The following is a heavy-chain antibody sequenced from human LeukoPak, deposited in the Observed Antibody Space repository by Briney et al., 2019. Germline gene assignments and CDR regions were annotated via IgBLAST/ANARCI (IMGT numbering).Heavy chain of an antibody. J-gene: IGHJ4*02. V-gene: IGHV3-7*01. CDR3: ARWGVDAGIDD. D-gene: IGHD3-10*01. CDR2: INQAGSEK. Sequence: GGSLRLSCAASGFSLGGYWMSWVRQAPGKGLEWVANINQAGSEKPSVDSVKGRFTISRDNGKNSLYLEMNSLRVEDTAVYYCARWGVDAGIDDWGQGTLVTVSS. CDR1: GFSLGGYW.